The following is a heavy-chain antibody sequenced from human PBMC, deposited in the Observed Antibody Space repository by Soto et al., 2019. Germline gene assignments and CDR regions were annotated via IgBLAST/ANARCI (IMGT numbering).Heavy chain of an antibody. J-gene: IGHJ6*02. CDR3: ARVPDV. CDR1: GGYISSGGYS. Sequence: SETLSLTCAVSGGYISSGGYSWSWMRQPPGKGLEWIGYIYHSGSTYYNPSLKSRVTISVDRSKNQFSLKLSSVTAADTAVYYCARVPDVWGQGTTVTVSS. V-gene: IGHV4-30-2*01. CDR2: IYHSGST.